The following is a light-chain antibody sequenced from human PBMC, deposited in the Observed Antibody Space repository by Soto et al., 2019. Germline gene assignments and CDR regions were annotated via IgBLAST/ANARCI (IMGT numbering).Light chain of an antibody. CDR3: QQSYSTPQT. CDR1: QSISSY. Sequence: DIQMTPSPSSLSASVGGRVTITCRASQSISSYLNWYQQKPGKAPKLLIYAASSLQSGVPSRFSGSGSGTDFTLTISSLQPEDFATYYCQQSYSTPQTFGQGTKVDIK. V-gene: IGKV1-39*01. CDR2: AAS. J-gene: IGKJ1*01.